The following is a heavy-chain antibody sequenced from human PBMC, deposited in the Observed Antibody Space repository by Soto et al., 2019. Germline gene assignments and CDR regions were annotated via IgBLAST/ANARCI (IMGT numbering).Heavy chain of an antibody. D-gene: IGHD1-26*01. Sequence: QVQLQESGPGLVKPSGTLSLTCAVSGGSISSSSSWWSWVRQPPGKGLEWIGEIYYTGTTNYNPSLKSRVAISVDESKNQFSLKVTSVTAADTAVYYCARVVVGPSYSTYSDYWGQGTLVTVSS. J-gene: IGHJ4*02. CDR1: GGSISSSSSW. CDR3: ARVVVGPSYSTYSDY. V-gene: IGHV4-4*02. CDR2: IYYTGTT.